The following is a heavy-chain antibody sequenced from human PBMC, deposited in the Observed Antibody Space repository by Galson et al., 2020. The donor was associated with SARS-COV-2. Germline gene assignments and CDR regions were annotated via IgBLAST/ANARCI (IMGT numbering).Heavy chain of an antibody. Sequence: GESLKISCAASGFTFSSYGMHWVRQVTGKGLEWVAFIPWDVNGKKYADSVKGRFTISRDNSKNTLYLQMNSLRPEDTAIYYCAVPEGSIVTPAYWGQGTLVTVSA. J-gene: IGHJ4*02. CDR2: IPWDVNGK. CDR1: GFTFSSYG. D-gene: IGHD2-21*01. CDR3: AVPEGSIVTPAY. V-gene: IGHV3-30*02.